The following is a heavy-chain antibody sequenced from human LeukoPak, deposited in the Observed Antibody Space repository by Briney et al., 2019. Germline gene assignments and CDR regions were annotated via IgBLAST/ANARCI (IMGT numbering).Heavy chain of an antibody. CDR1: GGSISSSYY. J-gene: IGHJ5*02. CDR3: ARHDYGEYGVNWFDP. CDR2: IYYSGST. D-gene: IGHD4-17*01. V-gene: IGHV4-39*01. Sequence: SETLSLTCPVSGGSISSSYYWGWIRQPPGKGLEWIGSIYYSGSTYYNPSLKSRVTISVDTSKNQFSLKLSSVTAADTAVFYCARHDYGEYGVNWFDPWGQGTLVTVTS.